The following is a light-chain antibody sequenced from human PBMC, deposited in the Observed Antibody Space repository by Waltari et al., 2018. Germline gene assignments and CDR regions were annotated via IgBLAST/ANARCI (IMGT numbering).Light chain of an antibody. CDR3: QQYNNWPPYA. J-gene: IGKJ2*01. V-gene: IGKV3-15*01. CDR1: QSVSSN. CDR2: GAY. Sequence: EIVITQSPATLSVSPGERPTLSCRASQSVSSNLAWYQQKPGQAPRLLIYGAYTRATGIPARFSGSGSGTEFTLTISSLQSEDFAVYYCQQYNNWPPYAFGQGTKLVIK.